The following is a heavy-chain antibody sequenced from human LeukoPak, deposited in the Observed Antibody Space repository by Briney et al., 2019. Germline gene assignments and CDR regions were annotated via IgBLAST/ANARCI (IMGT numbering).Heavy chain of an antibody. CDR3: TKDRGGSSQLGDAFDV. CDR1: GFSFDEYA. V-gene: IGHV3-9*01. Sequence: HPGRSLRLSCAASGFSFDEYAMHWVRQVPGKGLEWVSGISYSSETIGYVDSVKGRFTIPRDNAKKSLYLQMNSLRAEDTALYYCTKDRGGSSQLGDAFDVWGQGTMVSVSS. J-gene: IGHJ3*01. CDR2: ISYSSETI. D-gene: IGHD1-26*01.